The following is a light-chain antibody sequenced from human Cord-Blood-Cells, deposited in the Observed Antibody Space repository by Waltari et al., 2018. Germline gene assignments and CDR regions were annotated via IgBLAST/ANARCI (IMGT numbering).Light chain of an antibody. CDR3: CSYAGSSTWG. CDR2: EGS. V-gene: IGLV2-23*01. J-gene: IGLJ2*01. CDR1: ISDVGSYNL. Sequence: QSALTQPASVSGSPGQSITISCTGTISDVGSYNLVSWYQQHPGKAPKLMIYEGSKRPSGVSNRFSGSKSGNTASLTISGLQAEDEADYYCCSYAGSSTWGFGGGTKLTVL.